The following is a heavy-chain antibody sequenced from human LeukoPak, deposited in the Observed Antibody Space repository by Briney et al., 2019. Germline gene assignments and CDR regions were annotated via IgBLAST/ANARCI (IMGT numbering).Heavy chain of an antibody. V-gene: IGHV4-4*02. CDR3: AGEGGFYRPLDY. CDR2: VHLDGRT. Sequence: SETLSLTCGVSGGSVSSTNWWTWIRQPPGKGLEWIGEVHLDGRTNFNPSLKSRLTMSVDLSENHVSLKLTSVAAADTAVYYCAGEGGFYRPLDYSGQGTLVTVSS. CDR1: GGSVSSTNW. J-gene: IGHJ4*02. D-gene: IGHD6-25*01.